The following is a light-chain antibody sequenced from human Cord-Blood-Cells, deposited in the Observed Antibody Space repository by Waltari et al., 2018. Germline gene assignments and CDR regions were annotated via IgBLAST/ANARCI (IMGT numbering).Light chain of an antibody. CDR2: AAS. V-gene: IGKV1-39*01. CDR1: QSISSY. CDR3: QQSYSTPFT. Sequence: DIQMTQSPSSLSASVGDRVTITCRASQSISSYLNWYQQKPGKAPKLLIYAASSLQSGVPSRFSGSGSGTDVTLTSSSLQPEDFATYDCQQSYSTPFTFGPGTKVDIK. J-gene: IGKJ3*01.